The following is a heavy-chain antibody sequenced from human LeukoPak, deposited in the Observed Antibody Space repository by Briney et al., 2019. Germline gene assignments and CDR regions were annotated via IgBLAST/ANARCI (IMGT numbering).Heavy chain of an antibody. CDR3: ATGAPSNTIDY. CDR1: GGSISSYY. CDR2: IYYSGST. J-gene: IGHJ4*02. D-gene: IGHD1-26*01. Sequence: SETLSLTCTISGGSISSYYWSWIRQPPGKGLEWIGYIYYSGSTNYNPSLTSRVTISVDTSKNQFSLKLSSVTAADTAVYYCATGAPSNTIDYWGQGTLVTVSS. V-gene: IGHV4-59*01.